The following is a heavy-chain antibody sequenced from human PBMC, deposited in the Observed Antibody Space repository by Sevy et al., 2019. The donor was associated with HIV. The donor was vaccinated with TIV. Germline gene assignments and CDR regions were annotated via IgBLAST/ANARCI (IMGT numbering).Heavy chain of an antibody. V-gene: IGHV3-48*03. J-gene: IGHJ5*02. CDR1: GFTFSSYE. D-gene: IGHD3-22*01. CDR3: ARVDANYDKGFDP. Sequence: GGSLRLSCEASGFTFSSYEMNWVRQAPGKGLEWVSYISSSGTTIKYADSVKGRFTISRDNAKNSLYMQMNSLSAEDMAVYYCARVDANYDKGFDPWGQGTLVTVSS. CDR2: ISSSGTTI.